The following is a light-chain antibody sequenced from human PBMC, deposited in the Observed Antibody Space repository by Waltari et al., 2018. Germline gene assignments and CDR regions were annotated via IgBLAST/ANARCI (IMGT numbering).Light chain of an antibody. J-gene: IGLJ3*02. V-gene: IGLV5-45*01. CDR2: YRSDSDN. CDR3: MIWHSTAWV. Sequence: QAVLTQPASLSASPGASASLTCTLRSGINVGTYRIYWFQQKPGSPPQYLLRYRSDSDNHHGSGVPSRFSGSKVASTNAGILLIAGLQSEDEADYYCMIWHSTAWVFGGGTKLTVL. CDR1: SGINVGTYR.